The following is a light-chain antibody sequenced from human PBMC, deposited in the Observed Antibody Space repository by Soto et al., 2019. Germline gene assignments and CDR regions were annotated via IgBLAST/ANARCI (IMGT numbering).Light chain of an antibody. CDR2: KAS. CDR1: QSISSW. J-gene: IGKJ5*01. CDR3: QQYNSYSYT. Sequence: IQMTQSPSPLSASVVDRVTITCRASQSISSWLAWYQQKPGKAPKLLIYKASSLESGVPSRFSGSGSGTECTLTISSLQPDDVATYYCQQYNSYSYTFGQGTRLEI. V-gene: IGKV1-5*03.